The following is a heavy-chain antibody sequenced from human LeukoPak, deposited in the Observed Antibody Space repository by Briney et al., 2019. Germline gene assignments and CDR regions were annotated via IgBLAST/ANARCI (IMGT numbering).Heavy chain of an antibody. Sequence: SVKVSCKASGGTFSSYAISWVRQAPGQGLEWMGGIIPIFGTANYAQKFQGRVTITTDESTSTAYMELSSLRSEDTAVYYCARALELSDIVVVPAAIRGGAFDIWGQGTMVTVSS. J-gene: IGHJ3*02. V-gene: IGHV1-69*05. CDR2: IIPIFGTA. D-gene: IGHD2-2*02. CDR3: ARALELSDIVVVPAAIRGGAFDI. CDR1: GGTFSSYA.